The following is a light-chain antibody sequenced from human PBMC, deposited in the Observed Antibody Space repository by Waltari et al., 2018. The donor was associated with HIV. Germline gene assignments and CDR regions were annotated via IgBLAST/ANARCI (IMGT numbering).Light chain of an antibody. V-gene: IGLV1-40*01. J-gene: IGLJ2*01. CDR1: SANIGAGYE. Sequence: QPVLTQPPSVSGAPGPRVTIYCPGRSANIGAGYEVQWYQQLPGTAPKLLIYGNSNLPAVVPDRFSGSKSGTSASLAITGLQAEDEADYYCQSYDSSLSGSVFGGGTKLTVL. CDR2: GNS. CDR3: QSYDSSLSGSV.